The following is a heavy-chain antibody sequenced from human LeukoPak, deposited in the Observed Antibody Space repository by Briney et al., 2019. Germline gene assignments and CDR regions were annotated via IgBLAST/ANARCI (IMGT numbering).Heavy chain of an antibody. CDR3: ARGGYSYGRPNWFDP. J-gene: IGHJ5*02. CDR1: GGSISSSSYY. V-gene: IGHV4-39*07. Sequence: PSETLSLTCTVSGGSISSSSYYWGWIRQPPGKGLEWIGSIYYSGSTYYNPSLKSRVTISVDTSKNQFSLKLSSVTAADTAVYYCARGGYSYGRPNWFDPWGQGTLVTVSS. D-gene: IGHD5-18*01. CDR2: IYYSGST.